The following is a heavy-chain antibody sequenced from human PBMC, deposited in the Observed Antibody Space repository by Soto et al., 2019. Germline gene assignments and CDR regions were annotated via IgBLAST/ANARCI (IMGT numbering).Heavy chain of an antibody. CDR3: AHSRWELRDFDY. V-gene: IGHV2-5*02. D-gene: IGHD1-26*01. Sequence: SGPTLVNPTQTLTLTRTFSGFSLSTSGVGVGWIRQPPGKALEWLALIYWDDDKRYSPSLKSRLTITKDTSKNQVVLTMTNMDPVDTATYYCAHSRWELRDFDYWGQGTLVTVSS. CDR2: IYWDDDK. CDR1: GFSLSTSGVG. J-gene: IGHJ4*02.